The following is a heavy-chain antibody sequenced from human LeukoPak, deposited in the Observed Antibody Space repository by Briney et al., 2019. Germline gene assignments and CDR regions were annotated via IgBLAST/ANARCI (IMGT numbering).Heavy chain of an antibody. Sequence: GASVKVSCKASGYTFTSYGFSWVRQAPGQGLEWMGWISAYNGNTNYAQKLQGRVTMTTDTSTSTAYMELRSLRSDDTAVYYCARVPRVGIAVAGTVDYWGQGTLVTVSS. D-gene: IGHD6-19*01. J-gene: IGHJ4*02. V-gene: IGHV1-18*01. CDR2: ISAYNGNT. CDR1: GYTFTSYG. CDR3: ARVPRVGIAVAGTVDY.